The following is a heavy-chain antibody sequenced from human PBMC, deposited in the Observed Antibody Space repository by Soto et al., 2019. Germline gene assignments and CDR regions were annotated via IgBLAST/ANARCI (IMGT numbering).Heavy chain of an antibody. CDR2: INHSGST. CDR1: GGSFSGYY. CDR3: ARDGSGYYTGRWFDP. D-gene: IGHD3-3*01. V-gene: IGHV4-34*01. Sequence: SETLSLTCAVYGGSFSGYYWSWIRQPPGKGLEWIGEINHSGSTNYNPSLKSRVTISVDTSKNQFSLKLSSVTAADTAVYYCARDGSGYYTGRWFDPWGQGTLVTVSS. J-gene: IGHJ5*02.